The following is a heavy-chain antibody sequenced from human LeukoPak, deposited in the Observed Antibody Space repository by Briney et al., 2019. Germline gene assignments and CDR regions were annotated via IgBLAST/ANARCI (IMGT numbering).Heavy chain of an antibody. CDR1: GGSISSGSYY. D-gene: IGHD3/OR15-3a*01. V-gene: IGHV4-61*02. CDR2: IYTSGST. J-gene: IGHJ6*03. Sequence: SETLSLTCTVSGGSISSGSYYWSWIRQPAGKGLEWIGRIYTSGSTNYNPSLESRVTISVDTSKNQFSLKLSSVTAADTAVYYCARGGPWHYYYYYYMDVWGKGTTVTVSS. CDR3: ARGGPWHYYYYYYMDV.